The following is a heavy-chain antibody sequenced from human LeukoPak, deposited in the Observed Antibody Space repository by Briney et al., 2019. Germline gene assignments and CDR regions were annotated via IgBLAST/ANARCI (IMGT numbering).Heavy chain of an antibody. CDR3: AKQLGYCSDGSCYFPY. CDR1: GFTFSSYA. D-gene: IGHD2-15*01. Sequence: GGSLRLSCAASGFTFSSYAMSWVRQAPGQGLEWVSGIYAGGGTTYYADSVKGRFTISRDDSKNTLYLQMNSLRAEDAAVYYCAKQLGYCSDGSCYFPYWGQGTLVTVSS. CDR2: IYAGGGTT. J-gene: IGHJ4*02. V-gene: IGHV3-23*01.